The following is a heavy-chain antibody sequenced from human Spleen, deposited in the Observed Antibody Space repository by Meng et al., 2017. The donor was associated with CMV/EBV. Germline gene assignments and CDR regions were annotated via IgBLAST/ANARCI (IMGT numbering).Heavy chain of an antibody. J-gene: IGHJ4*02. CDR3: ARGARGYSGRSPFDY. CDR1: GGSISSSSYY. Sequence: SETLSLTCTVSGGSISSSSYYWGWIRQPPGKGPEWIGSIYYSGSTYYNPSLKSRVTISVDTSKTQFSLKLSSVTAADTAVYYCARGARGYSGRSPFDYWGQGTLVTVSS. CDR2: IYYSGST. V-gene: IGHV4-39*01. D-gene: IGHD5-12*01.